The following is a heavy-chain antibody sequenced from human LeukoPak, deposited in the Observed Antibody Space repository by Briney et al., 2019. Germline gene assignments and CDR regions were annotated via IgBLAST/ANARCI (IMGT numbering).Heavy chain of an antibody. CDR2: IWYDGSNK. D-gene: IGHD6-19*01. V-gene: IGHV3-33*01. CDR3: ARDLAEYSSGWIYYYYGMDV. Sequence: GGSLRLSCAASGFTFSSYGMHWVRQAPGKGLEWVAVIWYDGSNKYYADSVKGRFTISRDNSKNTLYLQMNSLRAEDTAVYYCARDLAEYSSGWIYYYYGMDVWGQGTTVTVSS. CDR1: GFTFSSYG. J-gene: IGHJ6*02.